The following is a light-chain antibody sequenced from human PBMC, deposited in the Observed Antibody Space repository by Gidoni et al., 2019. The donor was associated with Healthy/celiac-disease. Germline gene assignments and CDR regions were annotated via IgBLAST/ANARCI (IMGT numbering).Light chain of an antibody. J-gene: IGKJ4*01. CDR1: PSVSSSY. CDR3: QQYGSSPRLT. CDR2: DPS. V-gene: IGKV3D-20*01. Sequence: DIVLTQSPATLSLSPGERATLSCGASPSVSSSYLAWYQQKPGLAPRLPIYDPSSRATGIPDRFSGSWSGTDFTLTISRLEPEVFAVYYCQQYGSSPRLTFGGGTKVEIK.